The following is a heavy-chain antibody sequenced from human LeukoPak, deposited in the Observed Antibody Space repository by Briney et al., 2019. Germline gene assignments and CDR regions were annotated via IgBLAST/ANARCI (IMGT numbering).Heavy chain of an antibody. Sequence: SETLSLTCTVSGDSISGSYWTWVRQPPGQGLEWIGQIHYSGRADYNPSLKRRITISVDTSKNQMSLTLTSVTAADTAIYYCVKFGVDYDMGVWGQGTTVAVSS. CDR1: GDSISGSY. CDR3: VKFGVDYDMGV. V-gene: IGHV4-59*01. CDR2: IHYSGRA. D-gene: IGHD3-16*01. J-gene: IGHJ6*02.